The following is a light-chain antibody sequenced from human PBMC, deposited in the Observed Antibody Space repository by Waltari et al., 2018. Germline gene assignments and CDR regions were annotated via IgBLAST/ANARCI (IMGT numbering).Light chain of an antibody. CDR1: QRLTKNY. V-gene: IGKV3-20*01. Sequence: VLTQSPGTLSLSPGERATVSCRASQRLTKNYLAWYQQKPGQAPRRLIYGASSRAAGSPERFSGSGSGTDFTLTISRLEPEDFAMYYCQQYGSSILYTFGQGTKLEIK. CDR2: GAS. CDR3: QQYGSSILYT. J-gene: IGKJ2*01.